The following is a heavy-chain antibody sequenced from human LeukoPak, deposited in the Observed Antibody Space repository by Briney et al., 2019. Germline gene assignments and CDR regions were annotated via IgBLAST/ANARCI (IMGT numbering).Heavy chain of an antibody. CDR3: ASASSHRIAAGGDY. D-gene: IGHD6-13*01. V-gene: IGHV3-74*01. CDR2: ISSAGSSR. CDR1: GFTFSSYW. Sequence: GGPLRLSCTASGFTFSSYWMHWVRQAPGKGLVWVSRISSAGSSRNYADSLKGRFTISRDNAKNTVYLQMNSLRAEDTAVYYCASASSHRIAAGGDYWGQGTLVTVSS. J-gene: IGHJ4*02.